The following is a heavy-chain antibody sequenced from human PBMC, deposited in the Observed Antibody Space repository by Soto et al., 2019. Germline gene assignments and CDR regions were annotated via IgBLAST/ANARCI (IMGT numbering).Heavy chain of an antibody. CDR2: IYYSGST. CDR3: ARDPTDYHDSSATLDAFDI. V-gene: IGHV4-59*01. J-gene: IGHJ3*02. Sequence: PSETLSLTCTVSGGSISSYYWSWIRQPPGKGLEWIGYIYYSGSTNYNPSLKSRVTISVDTSKNQFSLKLSSVTAADTAVYYCARDPTDYHDSSATLDAFDIWGQGTMVTVSS. D-gene: IGHD3-22*01. CDR1: GGSISSYY.